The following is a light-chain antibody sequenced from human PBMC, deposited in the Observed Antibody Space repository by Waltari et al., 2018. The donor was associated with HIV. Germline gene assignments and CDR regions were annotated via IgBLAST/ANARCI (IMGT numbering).Light chain of an antibody. CDR2: GAS. CDR1: QSINSNY. CDR3: QQYGSSPQS. V-gene: IGKV3-20*01. J-gene: IGKJ2*03. Sequence: EIVLTQSPGTLCLSPGERATLSCRASQSINSNYLAWYQQKPGQAPRLLIYGASSRATGIPDRFSGSGSGTDFTLSISRLEPEDFAVYYCQQYGSSPQSFGQGTKLEIK.